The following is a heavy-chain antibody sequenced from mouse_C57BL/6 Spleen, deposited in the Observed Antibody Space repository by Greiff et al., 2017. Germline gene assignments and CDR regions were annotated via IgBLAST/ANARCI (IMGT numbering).Heavy chain of an antibody. V-gene: IGHV1-82*01. J-gene: IGHJ2*01. D-gene: IGHD2-1*01. CDR1: GYAFSSSW. CDR2: IYPGDGDT. Sequence: QVQLKESGPELVKPGASVKISCKASGYAFSSSWMNWVKQRPGKGLEWIGRIYPGDGDTNYNGKFKGKATLTADKSSSTAYMQLSSLTSEDSAVYFCARDGNYHYCDYWGQGTTLTVSS. CDR3: ARDGNYHYCDY.